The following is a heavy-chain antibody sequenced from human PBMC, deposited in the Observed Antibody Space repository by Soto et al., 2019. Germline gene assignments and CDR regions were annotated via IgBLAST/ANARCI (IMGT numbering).Heavy chain of an antibody. CDR3: ARVVGPSRYFDL. Sequence: QVQLQESGPGLVKPSETLSLTCTVSGGSISSYYWSWVRQPPGKGLEWIGYIYSSGSTNYNPSLNSRVTKSVDTSKNQYSLKLSSVTAADTVVYYCARVVGPSRYFDLLGRGTMVTFSS. J-gene: IGHJ2*01. CDR1: GGSISSYY. V-gene: IGHV4-59*01. D-gene: IGHD2-15*01. CDR2: IYSSGST.